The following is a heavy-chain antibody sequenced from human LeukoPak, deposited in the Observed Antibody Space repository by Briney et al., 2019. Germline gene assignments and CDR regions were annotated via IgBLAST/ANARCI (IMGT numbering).Heavy chain of an antibody. D-gene: IGHD6-19*01. J-gene: IGHJ4*02. V-gene: IGHV3-30*02. CDR2: IRYDGSNK. Sequence: GGSLRLSCAASGFTFSRHGMHWVRQAPGKGLEWVAFIRYDGSNKYYADSVKGRFTISRDNSKNTLYLQMNSLTVEDTAIYYCAKGKTGAGTGGHNFDYWGQGTLVTISS. CDR1: GFTFSRHG. CDR3: AKGKTGAGTGGHNFDY.